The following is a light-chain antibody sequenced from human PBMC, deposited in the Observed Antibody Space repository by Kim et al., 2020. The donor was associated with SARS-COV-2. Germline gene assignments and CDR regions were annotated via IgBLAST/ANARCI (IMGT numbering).Light chain of an antibody. CDR1: SNNVGNQG. V-gene: IGLV10-54*01. CDR3: SAWDSSLSSVV. CDR2: RNN. Sequence: QTATLTCPGNSNNVGNQGASWLQQHQGHPPKLVSYRNNNRPSGISERLSASRSGDTASLTITGLQPEDEADYYCSAWDSSLSSVVFGGGTQLTVL. J-gene: IGLJ2*01.